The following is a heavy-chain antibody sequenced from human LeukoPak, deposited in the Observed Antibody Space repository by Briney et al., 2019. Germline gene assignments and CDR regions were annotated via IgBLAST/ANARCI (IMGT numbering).Heavy chain of an antibody. CDR2: IIPIFGTA. Sequence: ASVKVSCKASGGTFSSYAISWVRQAPGQGLEWMGGIIPIFGTANYAQKFQGRVTITADESTSTAYMELSSLRSEDTAVYYCAVGRLRYFDWLLYWGQGTLVTVSP. CDR3: AVGRLRYFDWLLY. CDR1: GGTFSSYA. V-gene: IGHV1-69*13. J-gene: IGHJ4*02. D-gene: IGHD3-9*01.